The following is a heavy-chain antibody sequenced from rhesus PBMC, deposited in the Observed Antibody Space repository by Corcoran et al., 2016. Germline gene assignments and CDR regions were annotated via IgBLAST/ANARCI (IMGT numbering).Heavy chain of an antibody. CDR3: ARDLEGLADY. V-gene: IGHV3-201*01. CDR2: FSLNGVNT. CDR1: GFTFDDYA. Sequence: EVQLVESGGGVVQPGGSLRLSCAASGFTFDDYAMHWVRQAPGKGLEWVSGFSLNGVNTYYADSVKGQFTISRDNAKNSLYLQMGSLRAEDTALYYCARDLEGLADYWGQGVLVTVSS. J-gene: IGHJ4*01.